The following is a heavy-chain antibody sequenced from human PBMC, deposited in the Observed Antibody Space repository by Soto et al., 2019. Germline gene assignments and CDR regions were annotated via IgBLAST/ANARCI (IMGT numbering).Heavy chain of an antibody. CDR3: VQSRCGGDCLQSYSSHSCYGLDV. CDR1: GFSFSSIGEG. Sequence: QITLKESGPTLVKPTQTLTLTCTFPGFSFSSIGEGVGWIRQPPGKVLEWLGLIYWDDDKRYSPSLKSKLTISKDTSKNQVVLTMTNMDPGDTASYYCVQSRCGGDCLQSYSSHSCYGLDVWGQATTVTVSS. D-gene: IGHD2-21*02. CDR2: IYWDDDK. J-gene: IGHJ6*02. V-gene: IGHV2-5*02.